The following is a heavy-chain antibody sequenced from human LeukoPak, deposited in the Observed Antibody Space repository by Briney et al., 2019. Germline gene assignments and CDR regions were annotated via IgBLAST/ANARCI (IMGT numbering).Heavy chain of an antibody. Sequence: PGGSLRLSCVASGLSFGNYWMDWVRQAPGKGLEWVGNIKQDGSEKYYVDSVKGRVTISRGNAKNSLYLDMNSLRVEDTAIYYCTRDFDPWGQGTLVTVSS. CDR3: TRDFDP. CDR2: IKQDGSEK. CDR1: GLSFGNYW. J-gene: IGHJ5*02. V-gene: IGHV3-7*01.